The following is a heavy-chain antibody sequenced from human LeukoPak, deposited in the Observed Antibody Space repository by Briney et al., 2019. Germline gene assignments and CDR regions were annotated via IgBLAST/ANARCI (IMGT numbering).Heavy chain of an antibody. J-gene: IGHJ6*04. CDR2: INHSGST. Sequence: SETLSLTCAVYGGSFSGYYWSWIRQPPGKGLEWIGEINHSGSTNYNPSLKSRVTISVDTSKNQFSLKLSSVTAADTAVYYCARDEYYYDSSGYPRMDVWGKGTTVTVSS. D-gene: IGHD3-22*01. CDR1: GGSFSGYY. V-gene: IGHV4-34*01. CDR3: ARDEYYYDSSGYPRMDV.